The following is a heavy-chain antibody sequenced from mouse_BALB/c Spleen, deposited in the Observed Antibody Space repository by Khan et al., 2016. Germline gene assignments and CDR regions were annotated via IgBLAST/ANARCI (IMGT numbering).Heavy chain of an antibody. CDR3: VRDRGYGQSYYYAMDY. J-gene: IGHJ4*01. D-gene: IGHD1-2*01. CDR2: ITSNGGST. CDR1: GFTFSSYG. Sequence: EVELVESGGGLVQPGGSLKLSCAASGFTFSSYGMSWVRQTPDKRLELVATITSNGGSTYYPDSMKGRFTISRDNAKNTLYLQMSSLKAEDTAMYYGVRDRGYGQSYYYAMDYWGQGTSVTVSS. V-gene: IGHV5-6-3*01.